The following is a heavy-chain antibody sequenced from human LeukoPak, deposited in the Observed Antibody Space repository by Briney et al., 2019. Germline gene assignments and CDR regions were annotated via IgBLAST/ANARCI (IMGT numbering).Heavy chain of an antibody. CDR3: ARQADVSGSSSDPFDY. J-gene: IGHJ4*02. CDR1: GGSISSSSYY. D-gene: IGHD3-16*01. CDR2: INHSGDT. V-gene: IGHV4-39*01. Sequence: SETLSLTCTVSGGSISSSSYYWGWIRQPPGKGLEWVGQINHSGDTNYNPSLKSQVTISVDTFKNHLFLALTSVTAADTAVYYCARQADVSGSSSDPFDYWGQGTLVTVSS.